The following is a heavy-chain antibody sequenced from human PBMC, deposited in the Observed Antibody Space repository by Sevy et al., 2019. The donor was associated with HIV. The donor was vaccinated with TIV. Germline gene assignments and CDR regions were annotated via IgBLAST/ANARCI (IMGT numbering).Heavy chain of an antibody. V-gene: IGHV3-7*04. D-gene: IGHD3-22*01. CDR2: IKQDESEK. J-gene: IGHJ4*02. CDR3: ARGNSGSFDY. Sequence: GGSLRLSCAASGFSFSTYWMHWVRQAPGKGLEWVANIKQDESEKYYVASVKGRFTISRDNATNSVYLQMNSLRPEDTAIYYCARGNSGSFDYWGQGTLVTVSS. CDR1: GFSFSTYW.